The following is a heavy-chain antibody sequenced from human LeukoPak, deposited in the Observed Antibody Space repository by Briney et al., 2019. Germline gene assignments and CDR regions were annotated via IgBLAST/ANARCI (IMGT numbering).Heavy chain of an antibody. V-gene: IGHV3-23*01. Sequence: PGGSLRLSCAASRFTFSSYAMSWVRQAPGKGLEWVSAISGSGGSTYFADSVKGRFTISRDNSKNTLYLQMNSLRAEDTAVYYCAKGMGYSGYDFDYWGQGTLVTVSS. CDR1: RFTFSSYA. D-gene: IGHD5-12*01. CDR2: ISGSGGST. CDR3: AKGMGYSGYDFDY. J-gene: IGHJ4*02.